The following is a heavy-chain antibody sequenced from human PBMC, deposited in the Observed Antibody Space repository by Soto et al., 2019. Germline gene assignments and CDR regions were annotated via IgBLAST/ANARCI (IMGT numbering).Heavy chain of an antibody. D-gene: IGHD6-6*01. CDR2: INAGNGNT. J-gene: IGHJ6*02. Sequence: ASVKVSCKASGYTFTSYAMHWVRQAPGQRLEWMGWINAGNGNTKYSQKFQGRVTITRDTSASTAYMELSSLRSEDTAVYYCERDPIAARVSSGMDAWGQGAALTVSS. CDR3: ERDPIAARVSSGMDA. CDR1: GYTFTSYA. V-gene: IGHV1-3*01.